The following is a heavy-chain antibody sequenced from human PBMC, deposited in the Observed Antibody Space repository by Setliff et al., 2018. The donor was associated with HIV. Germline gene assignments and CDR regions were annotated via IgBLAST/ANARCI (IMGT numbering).Heavy chain of an antibody. Sequence: GGSLRLSCAASGFTFSNSWMSWVRQAPGKGLEWVGRIISKTDGGTTDYPAPVKDRFTISRDDSKNMLYLQMNNLKTEDTAVYYCTTESVAGRYYYYYYGMDVWGQGTTVTVSS. CDR1: GFTFSNSW. CDR2: IISKTDGGTT. V-gene: IGHV3-15*01. J-gene: IGHJ6*02. D-gene: IGHD6-19*01. CDR3: TTESVAGRYYYYYYGMDV.